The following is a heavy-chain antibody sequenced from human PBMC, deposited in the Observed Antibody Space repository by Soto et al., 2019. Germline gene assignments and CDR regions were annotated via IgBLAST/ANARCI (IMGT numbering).Heavy chain of an antibody. D-gene: IGHD6-19*01. CDR1: GFSFRKYA. J-gene: IGHJ5*02. V-gene: IGHV3-23*01. Sequence: EEQLLESGGGLVQPGGSLRLSCAASGFSFRKYAMSWVRQAPGKGLEWVSSIHGGGVSTYYAESVKGRFTVSRDDSKEALYLQMSGLKVDDTAVYFCAKDAVAGKGEWDWFDPWGRGTLVAVCS. CDR3: AKDAVAGKGEWDWFDP. CDR2: IHGGGVST.